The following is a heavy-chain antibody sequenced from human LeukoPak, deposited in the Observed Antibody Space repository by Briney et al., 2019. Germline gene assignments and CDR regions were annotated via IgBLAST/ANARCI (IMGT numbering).Heavy chain of an antibody. Sequence: SETLSLTCTVSGYSISTAYYWGWIRQPPGEGLEWIGNLYHSGSTFYNPSLRSRVTISLDTSRNQFSLKLSSVTAADTAVYYCARSEAATWFDPWGQGTLVTVSS. V-gene: IGHV4-38-2*02. J-gene: IGHJ5*02. CDR3: ARSEAATWFDP. D-gene: IGHD2-15*01. CDR2: LYHSGST. CDR1: GYSISTAYY.